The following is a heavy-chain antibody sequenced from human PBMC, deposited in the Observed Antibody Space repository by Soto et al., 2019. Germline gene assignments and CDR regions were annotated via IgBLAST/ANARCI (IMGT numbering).Heavy chain of an antibody. V-gene: IGHV3-49*04. CDR1: GFTFGDYA. CDR3: TRVLSSSWYYYYYGMDV. J-gene: IGHJ6*02. CDR2: IRSKAYGGTT. Sequence: LRLSCTASGFTFGDYAMSWVRQAPGKGLEWVGFIRSKAYGGTTEYAASVKGRFTISRDDSKSIAYLQMNSLKTEDTAVYYCTRVLSSSWYYYYYGMDVWGQGTTVTVSS. D-gene: IGHD6-13*01.